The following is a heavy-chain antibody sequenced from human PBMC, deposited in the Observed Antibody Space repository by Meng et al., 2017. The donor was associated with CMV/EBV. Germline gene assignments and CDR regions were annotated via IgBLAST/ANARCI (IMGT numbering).Heavy chain of an antibody. Sequence: GGSLRLSCAVSGTNLNTYWMHWVRQVPGKGLEWVSVIYSGGSTYYPDSVKGRFTISRDNSKNTLYLQMNSLRAEDTAVYYCARVATMVRGVIDYWGQGTLVTVSS. D-gene: IGHD3-10*01. J-gene: IGHJ4*02. CDR3: ARVATMVRGVIDY. V-gene: IGHV3-53*01. CDR1: GTNLNTYW. CDR2: IYSGGST.